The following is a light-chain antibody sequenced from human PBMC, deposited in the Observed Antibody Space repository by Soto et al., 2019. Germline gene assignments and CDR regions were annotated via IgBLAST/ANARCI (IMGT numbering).Light chain of an antibody. Sequence: QSVLTQPPSASGSPGQSVSISCTGTSSDVGAYNYVSWYQQHPGKAPKLIIYEVSKRPSGVPDRFSGSKSGNAASLTVSGLQAEDEADYYCSSYAGSDNYVFGTGNKVTVL. CDR3: SSYAGSDNYV. J-gene: IGLJ1*01. V-gene: IGLV2-8*01. CDR1: SSDVGAYNY. CDR2: EVS.